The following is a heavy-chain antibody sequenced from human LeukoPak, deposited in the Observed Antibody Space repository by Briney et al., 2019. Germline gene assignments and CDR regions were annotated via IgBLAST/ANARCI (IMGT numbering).Heavy chain of an antibody. CDR1: GFTFSSYA. CDR3: AKNHPPSVVAARDSDY. D-gene: IGHD2-15*01. V-gene: IGHV3-23*01. Sequence: QSGGSLRLSCAASGFTFSSYAINWVRQAPGKGLEWVSTISGSGGSTYYADSAKGRFTSSRDNSKNKVYLQMNSLRAEDTAVYYCAKNHPPSVVAARDSDYWGQGTLVTVSS. CDR2: ISGSGGST. J-gene: IGHJ4*02.